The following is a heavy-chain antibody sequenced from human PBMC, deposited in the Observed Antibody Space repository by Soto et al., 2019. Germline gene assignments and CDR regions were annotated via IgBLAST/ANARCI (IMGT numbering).Heavy chain of an antibody. D-gene: IGHD5-18*01. CDR2: IKGDGTAT. CDR3: ARDDDSAMALNFDY. CDR1: GFTFSTSW. V-gene: IGHV3-74*01. J-gene: IGHJ4*02. Sequence: GALRLSCAASGFTFSTSWMHWVRQLPGQGLVWVSYIKGDGTATRYADSVKGRFTISTDNAKNMLYLQMNSLRADDTGVYYCARDDDSAMALNFDYWGQGTLVTVSS.